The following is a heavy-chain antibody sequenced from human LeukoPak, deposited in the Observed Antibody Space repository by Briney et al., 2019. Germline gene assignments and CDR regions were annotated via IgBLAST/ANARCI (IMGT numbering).Heavy chain of an antibody. Sequence: PSETLSLTCTISGGSISSYYWSWIRQPAGKGLEWIGRIYTSGSTNYNPPLKSRVTMSVDTSKNQFSLKLSSVTAADTAVYYCARGANYYGTGSRPGYLSYWGLGTLVTVSS. V-gene: IGHV4-4*07. CDR3: ARGANYYGTGSRPGYLSY. CDR2: IYTSGST. CDR1: GGSISSYY. D-gene: IGHD3-10*01. J-gene: IGHJ4*02.